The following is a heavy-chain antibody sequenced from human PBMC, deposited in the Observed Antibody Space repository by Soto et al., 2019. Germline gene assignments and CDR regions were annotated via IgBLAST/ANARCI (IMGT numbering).Heavy chain of an antibody. CDR1: GFTXSSYA. Sequence: QVQLVESGGGVVQPGRSLRLSCAASGFTXSSYAMHWVRQAPGKGLEWVAVISYDGSNKYYADSVKGRFTSSRDNSKNTLYLQMNSLRAEDTAVYYCARDLRHSYGYLEVDDYWGQGTLVTVSS. D-gene: IGHD5-18*01. J-gene: IGHJ4*02. V-gene: IGHV3-30-3*01. CDR3: ARDLRHSYGYLEVDDY. CDR2: ISYDGSNK.